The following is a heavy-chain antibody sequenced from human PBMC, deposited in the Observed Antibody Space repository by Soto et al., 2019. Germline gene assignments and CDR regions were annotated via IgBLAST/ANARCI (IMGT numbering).Heavy chain of an antibody. V-gene: IGHV3-30-3*01. CDR2: ISYDGSNK. Sequence: QVQLVESGGGVVQPGRSLRLSCAASGFTFSSYAMHWVRQAPGKGLEWVAVISYDGSNKYYADSVKGRFTISRDNSKKTLYLQMNSLRAEDTAVYYCAKIVVVITDYYFDYWGQGTLVTVSS. CDR3: AKIVVVITDYYFDY. D-gene: IGHD3-22*01. CDR1: GFTFSSYA. J-gene: IGHJ4*02.